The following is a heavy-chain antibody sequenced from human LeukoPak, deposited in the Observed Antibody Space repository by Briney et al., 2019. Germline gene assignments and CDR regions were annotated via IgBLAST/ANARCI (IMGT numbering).Heavy chain of an antibody. V-gene: IGHV3-30*02. CDR3: AKVGWAGDY. Sequence: GGSLRLSCAASGFTFSSYGMHWVRQAPGKGLEWVAFIRYDGSKKYYADSVKGRFTISRDNSKNTLYLQMNSLRAEDTAVYYCAKVGWAGDYWGQGTLVTVSS. CDR2: IRYDGSKK. J-gene: IGHJ4*02. D-gene: IGHD6-19*01. CDR1: GFTFSSYG.